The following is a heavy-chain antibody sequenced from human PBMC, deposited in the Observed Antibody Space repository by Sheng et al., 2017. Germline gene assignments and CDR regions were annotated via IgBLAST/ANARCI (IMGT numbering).Heavy chain of an antibody. CDR3: ARESRDFWSGTKPDY. D-gene: IGHD3-3*01. V-gene: IGHV1-2*06. J-gene: IGHJ4*02. CDR2: INPNSGGT. Sequence: QVQLVQSGAEMKKPGASVKVSCKASGYTFTGYYMHWVRQAPGQGLEWMGRINPNSGGTNYAQKFQGRVTMTRDTSISTAYMELSRLRSDDTAVYYCARESRDFWSGTKPDYWGQGTLVTVSS. CDR1: GYTFTGYY.